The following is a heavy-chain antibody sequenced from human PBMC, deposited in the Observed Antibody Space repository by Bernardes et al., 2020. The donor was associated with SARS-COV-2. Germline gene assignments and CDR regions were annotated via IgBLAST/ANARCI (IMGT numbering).Heavy chain of an antibody. V-gene: IGHV3-21*01. J-gene: IGHJ3*02. D-gene: IGHD2-21*01. Sequence: GGSLRLSCAASGFTFNSYKMKWVRQAPGKGLEWVSSISSSGSHIFYADAVKGRFTISRDNGKDTVYLQMNSLRVDDTAPYYCARDVSPFGHNSGGIWSPGTMVTVSA. CDR1: GFTFNSYK. CDR3: ARDVSPFGHNSGGI. CDR2: ISSSGSHI.